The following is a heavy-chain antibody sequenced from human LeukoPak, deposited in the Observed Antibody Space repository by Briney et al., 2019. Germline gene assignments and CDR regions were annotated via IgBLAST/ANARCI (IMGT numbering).Heavy chain of an antibody. CDR2: ISGSGGST. Sequence: PGGSLRLSCAASGFTFSNYWMHWVRQAPGKGLEWVSAISGSGGSTYYADSVKGRFTISRDNSKNTLYLQMNSLRAEDTAVYYCALSGVAPTPNWFDPWGQGTLVTVSS. CDR1: GFTFSNYW. V-gene: IGHV3-23*01. CDR3: ALSGVAPTPNWFDP. J-gene: IGHJ5*02. D-gene: IGHD3-3*01.